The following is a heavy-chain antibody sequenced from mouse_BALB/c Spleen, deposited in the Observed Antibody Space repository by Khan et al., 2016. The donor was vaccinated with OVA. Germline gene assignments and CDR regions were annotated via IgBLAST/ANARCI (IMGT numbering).Heavy chain of an antibody. J-gene: IGHJ3*01. D-gene: IGHD1-1*02. V-gene: IGHV14-1*02. CDR3: ARGGESPLFAY. Sequence: VQLQQSGAELVRPGALVNLSCKASGYNIKDYYVHWVKQRPEQGLEWIGWIDPENGNTIYDPKFQGKASITSDTSSNTAYLQLSSLTSKDTSVYYCARGGESPLFAYGGQGTLVTVSA. CDR1: GYNIKDYY. CDR2: IDPENGNT.